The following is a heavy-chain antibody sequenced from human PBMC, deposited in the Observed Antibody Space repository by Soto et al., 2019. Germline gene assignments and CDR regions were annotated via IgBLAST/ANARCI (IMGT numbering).Heavy chain of an antibody. D-gene: IGHD5-12*01. CDR1: GGSISSYY. CDR2: IYYSGST. V-gene: IGHV4-59*01. J-gene: IGHJ6*02. CDR3: ATLEGGYSGYDYYYYYGMDV. Sequence: SETLSLTCTVSGGSISSYYWSWIRQPPGKGLEWIGYIYYSGSTNYNPSLKSRVTISVDTSKNQFSLKLSSVTAADTAVYYCATLEGGYSGYDYYYYYGMDVWGQGTTVTVSS.